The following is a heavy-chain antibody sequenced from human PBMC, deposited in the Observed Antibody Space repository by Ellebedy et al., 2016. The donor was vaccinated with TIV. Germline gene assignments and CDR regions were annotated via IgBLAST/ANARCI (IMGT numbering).Heavy chain of an antibody. D-gene: IGHD3-10*01. V-gene: IGHV1-3*01. J-gene: IGHJ6*02. Sequence: ASVKVSCXASAYTFTTFALHWVRQAPGQRLEWMGWINPGNGNAKSSQKFQGRLTISRDITVSVAYMELSSLRPEDTAVYYCARGFGMVRGVTGMDVWGQGTTVIVSS. CDR3: ARGFGMVRGVTGMDV. CDR1: AYTFTTFA. CDR2: INPGNGNA.